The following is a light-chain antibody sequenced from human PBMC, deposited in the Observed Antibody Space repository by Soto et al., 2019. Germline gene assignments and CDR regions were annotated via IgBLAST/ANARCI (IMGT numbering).Light chain of an antibody. CDR3: QQYFRTPVT. V-gene: IGKV3-20*01. CDR2: GAS. CDR1: QSVSSSY. Sequence: EIVLTQSPGTLSLSPGERATLSCRASQSVSSSYLAWYQQKPGQAPRLLIYGASSRATGIPDRFSGSGSGTDFTLTINNLQAEDVAVYYCQQYFRTPVTFGGGTKVEIK. J-gene: IGKJ4*01.